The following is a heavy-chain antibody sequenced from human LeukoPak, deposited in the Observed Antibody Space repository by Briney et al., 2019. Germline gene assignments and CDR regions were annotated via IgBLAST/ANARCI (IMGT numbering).Heavy chain of an antibody. V-gene: IGHV4-38-2*02. Sequence: SETLSLTCTVSGGSISSGYYWGWIRQPPGKGLEWIGSIYHSGSTYCNPSLKSRVTISVDTSKNQCSLKLSSVTAADTAVYYCARVDYDILTGYYGYWGQGTLVTVSS. J-gene: IGHJ4*02. CDR1: GGSISSGYY. CDR2: IYHSGST. CDR3: ARVDYDILTGYYGY. D-gene: IGHD3-9*01.